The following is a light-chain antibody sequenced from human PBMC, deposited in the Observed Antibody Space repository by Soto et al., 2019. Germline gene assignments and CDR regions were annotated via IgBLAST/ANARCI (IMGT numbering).Light chain of an antibody. CDR3: RQYGRSLEFA. J-gene: IGKJ4*01. CDR1: QTVSNNF. V-gene: IGKV3-20*01. CDR2: GAS. Sequence: IVLTQSPGTLSLSPGEIATLSCRASQTVSNNFLAWYQEKPGRGPRLLIYGASTRATGVQDRFSGSGSGTDFTLTISRLDPEDFAVYYCRQYGRSLEFAVGGGTKVEIK.